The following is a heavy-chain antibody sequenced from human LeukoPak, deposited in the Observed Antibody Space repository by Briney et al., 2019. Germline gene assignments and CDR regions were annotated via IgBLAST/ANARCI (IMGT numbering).Heavy chain of an antibody. D-gene: IGHD2/OR15-2a*01. Sequence: PGGSLRLSCAASGFTVSSNYMSRVRQAPGKGLEWVSVIYSGGSTYYADSVKGRFTISRHNSKNTLYLQMNSLRAEDTAVYYCARASKEDAFDIWGQGTIVTVSS. CDR3: ARASKEDAFDI. CDR2: IYSGGST. J-gene: IGHJ3*02. CDR1: GFTVSSNY. V-gene: IGHV3-53*04.